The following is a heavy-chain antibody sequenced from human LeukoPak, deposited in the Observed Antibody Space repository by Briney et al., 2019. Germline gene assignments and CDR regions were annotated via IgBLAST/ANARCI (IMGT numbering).Heavy chain of an antibody. V-gene: IGHV4-31*03. CDR1: GVSISSGGYY. J-gene: IGHJ4*02. CDR3: ARGDFWSGYYY. CDR2: IYYSGST. Sequence: SETLSLTCTVSGVSISSGGYYWSWIRQHPGKGLEWIGYIYYSGSTYYNPSLKSRVTISVDTSKNQFSLKLSSVTAADTAVYYCARGDFWSGYYYWGQGTLVTVSS. D-gene: IGHD3-3*01.